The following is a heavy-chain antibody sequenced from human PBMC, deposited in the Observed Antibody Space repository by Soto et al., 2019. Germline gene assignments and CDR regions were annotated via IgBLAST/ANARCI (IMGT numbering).Heavy chain of an antibody. CDR3: AKDPRDGLHKGYYYYGMDV. CDR1: GFTFDDYA. CDR2: ISWNSGSI. J-gene: IGHJ6*02. Sequence: EVQLVESGGGLVQPGRSLRLSCAASGFTFDDYAMHWVRQAPGKGLEWVSGISWNSGSIGYADSVKGRFTISRDNAKNSLYLQMNSLRAEDTALYYCAKDPRDGLHKGYYYYGMDVWGQGTTVTVSS. D-gene: IGHD2-15*01. V-gene: IGHV3-9*01.